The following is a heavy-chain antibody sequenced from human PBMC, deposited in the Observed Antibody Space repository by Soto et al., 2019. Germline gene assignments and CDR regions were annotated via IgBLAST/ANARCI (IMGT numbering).Heavy chain of an antibody. J-gene: IGHJ6*03. D-gene: IGHD3-9*01. CDR1: GFTFDDYA. V-gene: IGHV3-9*01. CDR2: INWNSRSI. CDR3: AKDHYDILTGPMDV. Sequence: EVQLVESGGGLVQPGRSPRLSCAASGFTFDDYAIHWVRQAPGKGLEWVSGINWNSRSIGYADSVKGRFTISRDNAKNSLYLQMNSLRVEDTALYYCAKDHYDILTGPMDVWGKGTTVTVSS.